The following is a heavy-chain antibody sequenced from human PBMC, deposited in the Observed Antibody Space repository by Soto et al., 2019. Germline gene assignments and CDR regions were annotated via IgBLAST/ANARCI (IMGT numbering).Heavy chain of an antibody. CDR3: ARVSDIAVAGNWFDP. CDR2: ISAYNGNT. Sequence: GASVKVCCKASGYTFTNYAMHWVRQAPGQRLEWMGWISAYNGNTNYAQKLQGRVTMTTDTSTSTAYMELRSLRSDDTAVYYCARVSDIAVAGNWFDPWGQGTLVTVS. D-gene: IGHD6-19*01. J-gene: IGHJ5*02. V-gene: IGHV1-18*01. CDR1: GYTFTNYA.